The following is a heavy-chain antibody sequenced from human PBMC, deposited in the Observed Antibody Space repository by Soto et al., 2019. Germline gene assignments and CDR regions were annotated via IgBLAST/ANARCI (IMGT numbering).Heavy chain of an antibody. J-gene: IGHJ4*02. D-gene: IGHD7-27*01. V-gene: IGHV5-51*01. CDR3: ARHNWGWAPEFDY. CDR2: IYPGDSDT. Sequence: GESRKISCXGSGYSFTSYWIGWVRQMPGKGLEWMGIIYPGDSDTRYSPSSQGQVTISADKSISTAYLQWSSLKASDTAMYYCARHNWGWAPEFDYWGQGTLVTVSS. CDR1: GYSFTSYW.